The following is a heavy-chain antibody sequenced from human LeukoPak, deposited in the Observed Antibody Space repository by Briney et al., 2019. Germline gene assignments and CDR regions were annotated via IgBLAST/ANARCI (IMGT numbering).Heavy chain of an antibody. D-gene: IGHD6-13*01. Sequence: GASVKVSCKASGYTFTSYGISWVRQAPGQGLEGMGWISAYNGNTNYAQKLQGRVTMTTDTSTSTAYMELRRLRSDDTAVYYCARGVAAAGRGNWFDPWGQGTLVTVSS. CDR2: ISAYNGNT. CDR1: GYTFTSYG. CDR3: ARGVAAAGRGNWFDP. J-gene: IGHJ5*02. V-gene: IGHV1-18*01.